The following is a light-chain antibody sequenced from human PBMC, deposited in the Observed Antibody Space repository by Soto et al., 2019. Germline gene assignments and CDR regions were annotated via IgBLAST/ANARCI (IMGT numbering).Light chain of an antibody. Sequence: EISLTHSPGPLSLSPGERATLSCRASQSVSSSYLAWYQQKPGQAPRPLIYGASSRAIGIPDRFSGSGSGTDFTLTISRLEPEDFAVYYCQQYGSSPWTFGPGTKVAIK. J-gene: IGKJ1*01. CDR3: QQYGSSPWT. CDR1: QSVSSSY. V-gene: IGKV3-20*01. CDR2: GAS.